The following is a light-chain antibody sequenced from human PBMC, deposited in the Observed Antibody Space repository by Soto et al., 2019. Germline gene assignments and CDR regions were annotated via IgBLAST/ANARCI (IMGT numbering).Light chain of an antibody. J-gene: IGLJ2*01. CDR2: EVN. CDR1: SSDVGRYNL. V-gene: IGLV2-23*02. CDR3: CSYAGVITLV. Sequence: QAVLTQPASVSGSPGQSITISCNGTSSDVGRYNLVSWYQQHPGKAPKLIIHEVNKRPSGVSNRFSGSKSGITASLTISGLQAEDEADYYCCSYAGVITLVFGGGTKLTVL.